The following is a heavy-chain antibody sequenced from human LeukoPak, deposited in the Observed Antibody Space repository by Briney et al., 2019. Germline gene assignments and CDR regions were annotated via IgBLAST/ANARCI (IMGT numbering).Heavy chain of an antibody. CDR2: IIPIFGTA. CDR3: ARPYCSSTSCYDTSHWFDP. CDR1: GGTFSRYA. Sequence: ASVKVSCKASGGTFSRYAISWVRQAPGQGLEWMGGIIPIFGTANYAQKFQGRVTITTDESTSTAYMELSSLRSEDTAVYYCARPYCSSTSCYDTSHWFDPWGQGTLVTVSS. D-gene: IGHD2-2*01. V-gene: IGHV1-69*05. J-gene: IGHJ5*02.